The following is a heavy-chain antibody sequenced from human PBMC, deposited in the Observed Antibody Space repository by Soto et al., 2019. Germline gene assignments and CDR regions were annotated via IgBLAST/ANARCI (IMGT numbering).Heavy chain of an antibody. CDR2: INSDSSSI. D-gene: IGHD3-9*01. CDR1: GFTFSRNS. Sequence: EVQLVESGGGFVQPGGSLRLSCAASGFTFSRNSMNWVRQAPGTGLECISFINSDSSSIHYADSVQGRFTISRDNAKNSLYLQISSLRTEDTGVYYCARGAGSGAWLIDFWGQGILVSVSS. V-gene: IGHV3-48*01. J-gene: IGHJ4*02. CDR3: ARGAGSGAWLIDF.